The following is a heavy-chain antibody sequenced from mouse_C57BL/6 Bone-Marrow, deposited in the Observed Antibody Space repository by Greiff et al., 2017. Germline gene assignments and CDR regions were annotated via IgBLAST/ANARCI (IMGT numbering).Heavy chain of an antibody. CDR2: ISGGGGNT. CDR1: GFTFSSYT. D-gene: IGHD2-4*01. CDR3: ARRGDYEWAWFAY. Sequence: EVKLMESGGGLVKPGGSLKLSCAASGFTFSSYTMSWVRQTPEKRLEWVATISGGGGNTYYPDSVKGRFTISRDNAKNTLYLQMSSLRSEDTALYYCARRGDYEWAWFAYWGQGTLVTVSA. V-gene: IGHV5-9*01. J-gene: IGHJ3*01.